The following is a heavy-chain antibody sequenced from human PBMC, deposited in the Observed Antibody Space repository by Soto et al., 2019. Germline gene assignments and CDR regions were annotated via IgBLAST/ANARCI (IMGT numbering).Heavy chain of an antibody. CDR3: AKEESIDYGDYRRFYAFDI. J-gene: IGHJ3*02. D-gene: IGHD4-17*01. V-gene: IGHV3-30*18. Sequence: GGSLRLSCAASGFTFSSYGMHWVRQAPGKGLEWVAVISYDGSNKYYADSVKGRFTISRDNSKNTLYLQMNSLRAEDTAVYYCAKEESIDYGDYRRFYAFDIWGQGTMVTVSS. CDR2: ISYDGSNK. CDR1: GFTFSSYG.